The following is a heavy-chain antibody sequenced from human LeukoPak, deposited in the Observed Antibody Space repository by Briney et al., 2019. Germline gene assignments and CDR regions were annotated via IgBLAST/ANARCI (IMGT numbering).Heavy chain of an antibody. Sequence: SETLSLTCTVSGGSISSYYWSWIRQPPGKGLEWIGYIYYTGETRSIPSLRSRVTMSIDTSKNQFSLTLSFVTGADTAIYYCASSPPGDYGVGNWGQGILVTVSS. CDR1: GGSISSYY. CDR3: ASSPPGDYGVGN. CDR2: IYYTGET. D-gene: IGHD3-16*01. V-gene: IGHV4-59*08. J-gene: IGHJ4*02.